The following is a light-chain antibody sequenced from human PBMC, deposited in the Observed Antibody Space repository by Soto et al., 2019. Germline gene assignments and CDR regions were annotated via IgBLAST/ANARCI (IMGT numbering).Light chain of an antibody. J-gene: IGLJ1*01. Sequence: QSVLTQPPSVSGAPGQRVTISCTGSSSNIGAGYDVHWYQQLPGTAPKLLIYGNSNRPSGVPDRFSGSKSGTSASLAITGLQAEDEADYYCQSYDSRLSGSVFGNGTKATV. CDR3: QSYDSRLSGSV. CDR1: SSNIGAGYD. V-gene: IGLV1-40*01. CDR2: GNS.